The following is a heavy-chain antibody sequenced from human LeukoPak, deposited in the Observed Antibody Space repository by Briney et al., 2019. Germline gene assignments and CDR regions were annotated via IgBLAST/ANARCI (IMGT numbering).Heavy chain of an antibody. Sequence: ASVKVSCKVSGYTFTDYYMHWVQQAPGKGLEWMGLVDPEDGETIYAEKFQGRVTITADTSTDTAYMELSSLRPEDPAVYYCATLTAGGALRIDAFNIWGQGTRVIVSS. CDR1: GYTFTDYY. V-gene: IGHV1-69-2*01. J-gene: IGHJ3*02. CDR2: VDPEDGET. D-gene: IGHD4-17*01. CDR3: ATLTAGGALRIDAFNI.